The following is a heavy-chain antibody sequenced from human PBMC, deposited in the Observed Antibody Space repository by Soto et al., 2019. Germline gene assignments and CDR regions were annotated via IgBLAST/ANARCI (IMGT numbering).Heavy chain of an antibody. CDR3: ARGRRITMVRGVIRWFDP. CDR2: MNPNSGNR. J-gene: IGHJ5*02. CDR1: GYTFTRYD. D-gene: IGHD3-10*01. V-gene: IGHV1-8*01. Sequence: QVQLVQSGAEVTKPGASVKVSCKASGYTFTRYDMNGVRQATGLGLEWMGWMNPNSGNRGYAQKVQGRVTMTRNTSISTAYMELSSLRSEDTAVYYCARGRRITMVRGVIRWFDPWGQGTLVTVSS.